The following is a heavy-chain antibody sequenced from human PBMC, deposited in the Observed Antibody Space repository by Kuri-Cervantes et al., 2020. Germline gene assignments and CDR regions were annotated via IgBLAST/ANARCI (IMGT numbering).Heavy chain of an antibody. CDR1: GYNLLNNY. Sequence: ASVKVSCKASGYNLLNNYINWLRQAPGQGLEWMGVISPHGQTPSKVQKFQGRVTMTSDTSTSTVYMELRNLRSEDTAVYYCSTDTVTTTGNAFDIWGQGTMVTVSS. D-gene: IGHD4-17*01. CDR3: STDTVTTTGNAFDI. V-gene: IGHV1-46*01. J-gene: IGHJ3*02. CDR2: ISPHGQTP.